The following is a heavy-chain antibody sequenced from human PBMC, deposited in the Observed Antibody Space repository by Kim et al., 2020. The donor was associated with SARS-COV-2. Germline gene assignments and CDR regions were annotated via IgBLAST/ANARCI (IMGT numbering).Heavy chain of an antibody. D-gene: IGHD1-26*01. Sequence: DSVKGRFTISRDNSKNTLYLQMNSLRAEDTAVYYCARDCIAGGDDDAFDIWGQGTMVTVSS. V-gene: IGHV3-30*01. J-gene: IGHJ3*02. CDR3: ARDCIAGGDDDAFDI.